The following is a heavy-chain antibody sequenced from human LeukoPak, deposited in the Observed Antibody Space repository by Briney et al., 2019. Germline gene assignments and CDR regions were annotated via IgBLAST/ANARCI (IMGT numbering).Heavy chain of an antibody. CDR1: GFTFSSYA. D-gene: IGHD2-15*01. CDR3: ARHDCSGGSCREYNWFDP. Sequence: GGSLRLSCAASGFTFSSYAMSWARQAPGKGQEWVSAISGSGGSTYYADSVKGRFTISRDNSKNTLYLQMNSLRAEDTAVYYCARHDCSGGSCREYNWFDPWGQGTLVTVSS. V-gene: IGHV3-23*01. J-gene: IGHJ5*02. CDR2: ISGSGGST.